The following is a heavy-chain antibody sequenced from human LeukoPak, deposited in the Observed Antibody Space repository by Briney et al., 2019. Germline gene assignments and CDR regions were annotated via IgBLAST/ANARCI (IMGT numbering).Heavy chain of an antibody. CDR1: GYTFTSYD. V-gene: IGHV1-8*01. D-gene: IGHD1-26*01. Sequence: GASVKVSCKASGYTFTSYDINWVRQATGQGLEWMGWMNPNSGNTGYAQKFQGRVTMTRNTSISTAYMELSSLRSEDTAVYYCAREGGGESYYPNWFDPWGQGTLVTVSS. CDR2: MNPNSGNT. J-gene: IGHJ5*02. CDR3: AREGGGESYYPNWFDP.